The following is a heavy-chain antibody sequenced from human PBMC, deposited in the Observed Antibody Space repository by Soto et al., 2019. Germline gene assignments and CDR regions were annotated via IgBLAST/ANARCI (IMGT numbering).Heavy chain of an antibody. V-gene: IGHV4-34*01. D-gene: IGHD1-7*01. Sequence: PSETLSLTCAVYGGSFSGYYWSWIRQPPGKGLEWIGEINHSGSTNYNPSLKSRVTISVDTSKNQFSLKLSSVTAADTAVYYCARGARWNYKGGKNWFDPWGQGTLVTVSS. CDR2: INHSGST. CDR3: ARGARWNYKGGKNWFDP. CDR1: GGSFSGYY. J-gene: IGHJ5*02.